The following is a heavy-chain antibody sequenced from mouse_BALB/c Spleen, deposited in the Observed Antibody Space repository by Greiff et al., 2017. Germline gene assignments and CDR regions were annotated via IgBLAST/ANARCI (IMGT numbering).Heavy chain of an antibody. CDR1: GFAFSSYD. CDR2: ISSGGGST. D-gene: IGHD1-1*01. J-gene: IGHJ2*01. Sequence: EVKLMESGGGLVKPGGSLKLSCAASGFAFSSYDMSWVRQTPEKRLEWVAYISSGGGSTYYPDTVKGRFTISRDNAKNTLYLQMSSLKSEDTAMYYCARQGITTAPFDYWGQGTTLTVSS. V-gene: IGHV5-12-1*01. CDR3: ARQGITTAPFDY.